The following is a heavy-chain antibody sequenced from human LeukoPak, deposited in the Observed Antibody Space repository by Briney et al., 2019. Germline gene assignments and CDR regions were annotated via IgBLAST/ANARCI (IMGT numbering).Heavy chain of an antibody. V-gene: IGHV7-4-1*02. Sequence: ASVKVFCNASGYTFTSYALNWVRQASGQGLEWMGWINTSTGNPTYAQGFTGRFVFSLDTSVSTAYLQISSLKAEDTAVYYCARVNMVRGVIITPGGYWGQGTLVTVSS. J-gene: IGHJ4*02. CDR1: GYTFTSYA. CDR2: INTSTGNP. D-gene: IGHD3-10*01. CDR3: ARVNMVRGVIITPGGY.